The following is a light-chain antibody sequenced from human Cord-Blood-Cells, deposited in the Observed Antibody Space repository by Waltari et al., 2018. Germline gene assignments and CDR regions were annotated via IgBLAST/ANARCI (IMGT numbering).Light chain of an antibody. CDR2: DVS. J-gene: IGLJ2*01. Sequence: QSALTQPRSVSGSPGQSVTISCTGTSSDVGGYNYVSWYQQHPGKAPKLMIYDVSNRTPGVPDRFSGSKSGNTASLTISGLQAEDEADYYCCSYAGSYTLVFGGGTKLTVL. CDR3: CSYAGSYTLV. CDR1: SSDVGGYNY. V-gene: IGLV2-11*01.